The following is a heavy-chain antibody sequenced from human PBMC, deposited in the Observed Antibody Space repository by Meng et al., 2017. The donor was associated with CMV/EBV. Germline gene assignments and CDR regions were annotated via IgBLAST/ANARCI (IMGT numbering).Heavy chain of an antibody. V-gene: IGHV3-23*01. D-gene: IGHD3-3*01. CDR1: GFTFSSYA. CDR2: ISGSGGST. Sequence: GGSLRLSCVASGFTFSSYAMSWVRQAPGKGLEWVSAISGSGGSTYYADSVKGRFTISRDNSKNTLYLQMNSLRAEDTAVYYCATETIFGVASYGMDVWGQGTTVTVSS. CDR3: ATETIFGVASYGMDV. J-gene: IGHJ6*02.